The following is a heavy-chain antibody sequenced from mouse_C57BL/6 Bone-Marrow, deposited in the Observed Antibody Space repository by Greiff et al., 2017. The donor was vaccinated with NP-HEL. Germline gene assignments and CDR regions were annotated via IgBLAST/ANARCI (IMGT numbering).Heavy chain of an antibody. CDR3: TRFYYDYDWYFDV. CDR1: GFTFSNYW. D-gene: IGHD2-4*01. CDR2: IRLKSDNYAT. Sequence: DVQLQESGGGLVQPGGSMKLSCVASGFTFSNYWMNWVRQSPEKGLEWVAQIRLKSDNYATHYAESVKGRFTISRDDSKSSVYLQMNNLRAEDTGIYYCTRFYYDYDWYFDVWGTGTTVTVSS. J-gene: IGHJ1*03. V-gene: IGHV6-3*01.